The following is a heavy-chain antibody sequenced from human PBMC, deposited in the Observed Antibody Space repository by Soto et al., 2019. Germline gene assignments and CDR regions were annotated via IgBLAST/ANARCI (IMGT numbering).Heavy chain of an antibody. CDR1: GFTFSSYA. J-gene: IGHJ6*02. Sequence: TGGSLRLSCAASGFTFSSYAMHWGRQAPGKGLEWVAVISYDGSNKYYADSVKGRFTISRDNSKNTLYLQMNSLRAEDTAVYYCARVENYYYGMDVWGQGTTVTVSS. CDR3: ARVENYYYGMDV. CDR2: ISYDGSNK. V-gene: IGHV3-30-3*01.